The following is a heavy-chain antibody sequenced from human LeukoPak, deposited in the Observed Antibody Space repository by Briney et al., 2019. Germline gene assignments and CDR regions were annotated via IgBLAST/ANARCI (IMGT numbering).Heavy chain of an antibody. D-gene: IGHD5-18*01. Sequence: GGSLRLSCAASGFTFSSYAMHWVRQAPGKGLEWVAVISYDGSNKYYADSVKGRFTISRDNSKNTLYLQMNSLRAEDTAVYYCATRGYSYAYYMDVWGKGTTVTVSS. CDR2: ISYDGSNK. V-gene: IGHV3-30-3*01. CDR1: GFTFSSYA. J-gene: IGHJ6*03. CDR3: ATRGYSYAYYMDV.